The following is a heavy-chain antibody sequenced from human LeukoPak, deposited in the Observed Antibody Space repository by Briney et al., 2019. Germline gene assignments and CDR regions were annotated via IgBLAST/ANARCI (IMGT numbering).Heavy chain of an antibody. CDR1: GGXMSTYF. Sequence: SETLSLTCSVSGGXMSTYFWSWIRQPPGKGLEWLAFIHYTGETNYNPSLRSRLTISVDTSKNQFSLRLSSLTAADTAIYYCARDIYGSGYGYFDQWGQGALVTVSS. CDR2: IHYTGET. V-gene: IGHV4-59*01. CDR3: ARDIYGSGYGYFDQ. D-gene: IGHD3-10*01. J-gene: IGHJ4*02.